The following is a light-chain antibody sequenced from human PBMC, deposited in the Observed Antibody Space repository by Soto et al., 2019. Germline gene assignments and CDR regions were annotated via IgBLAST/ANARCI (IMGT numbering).Light chain of an antibody. CDR3: SSYTSSSPYVV. V-gene: IGLV2-14*01. J-gene: IGLJ2*01. CDR1: SSNVGGYNY. Sequence: QSALTQPASVSGSPGQSITISCPGTSSNVGGYNYVSWYQQHPGKAPKLMIYDVSNRPSGVSNRFSGSKSGNTASLTISGLQAEDETDYYCSSYTSSSPYVVFGGGTKLTVL. CDR2: DVS.